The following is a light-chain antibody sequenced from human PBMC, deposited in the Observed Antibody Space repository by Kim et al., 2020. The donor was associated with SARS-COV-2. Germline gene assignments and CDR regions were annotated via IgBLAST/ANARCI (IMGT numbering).Light chain of an antibody. V-gene: IGLV10-54*01. CDR3: TAWDSSLSAWV. CDR1: GNNVSNQG. CDR2: TNN. J-gene: IGLJ3*02. Sequence: TPARTCPGHGNNVSNQGAAWLQKSKGHPPKLLSQTNNNRPSRIAERFSAARSGNTDTLTITGLQPGSEADYYCTAWDSSLSAWVFAGGTRLTVL.